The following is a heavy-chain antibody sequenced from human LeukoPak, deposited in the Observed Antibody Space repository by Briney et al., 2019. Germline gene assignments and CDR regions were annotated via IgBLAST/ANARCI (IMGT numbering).Heavy chain of an antibody. J-gene: IGHJ4*02. D-gene: IGHD1-1*01. V-gene: IGHV3-23*01. CDR1: GFSFGISD. CDR3: AKDPNWEGGY. CDR2: INYNGRST. Sequence: GGSLRLSCAATGFSFGISDINWFRQAPGGGRHWVANINYNGRSTSYADSVKGRFTIARDNSKSMLFLQMNGLRAEDTALYYCAKDPNWEGGYWGQGTLVTVSS.